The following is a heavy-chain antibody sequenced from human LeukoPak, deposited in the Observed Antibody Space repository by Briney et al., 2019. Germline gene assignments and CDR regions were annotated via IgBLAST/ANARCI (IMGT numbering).Heavy chain of an antibody. CDR1: GYSISSGYY. Sequence: PSETLSLTCTVSGYSISSGYYWGWIRQPPGKGLEWIGSIYHSGSTYYNPSLKSRVTISVDTSKNQFSLKLSSVTAADTAVYYCAREPYSNPLYFDYWGQGTLVTVSS. J-gene: IGHJ4*02. D-gene: IGHD6-13*01. V-gene: IGHV4-38-2*02. CDR2: IYHSGST. CDR3: AREPYSNPLYFDY.